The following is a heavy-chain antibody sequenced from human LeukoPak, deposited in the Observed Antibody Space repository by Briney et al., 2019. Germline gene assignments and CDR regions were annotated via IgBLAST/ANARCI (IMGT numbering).Heavy chain of an antibody. D-gene: IGHD3-22*01. CDR2: ISGSGGST. V-gene: IGHV3-23*01. CDR3: AKDGYYYDSSD. Sequence: GGSLRLSCAASGFTFSGYAMSWVRQAPGKGLEWVSAISGSGGSTYYADSVKGRFTISRDNSKNTLYLQMNSLRAEGTAVYYCAKDGYYYDSSDWGQGTLVTVSS. J-gene: IGHJ4*02. CDR1: GFTFSGYA.